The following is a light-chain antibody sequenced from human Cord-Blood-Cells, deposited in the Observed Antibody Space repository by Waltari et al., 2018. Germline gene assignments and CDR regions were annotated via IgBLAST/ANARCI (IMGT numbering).Light chain of an antibody. Sequence: QSALTQPASVSGSPGQSITISCTGTSSDVGGYNYVSWYQQHPGKAPKIMIYEVSNRPSGVFNRFAGSKSGNTASLTISGIQAEDEADYYCSSYTSSSTLVFGTGTKVTVL. V-gene: IGLV2-14*01. J-gene: IGLJ1*01. CDR2: EVS. CDR1: SSDVGGYNY. CDR3: SSYTSSSTLV.